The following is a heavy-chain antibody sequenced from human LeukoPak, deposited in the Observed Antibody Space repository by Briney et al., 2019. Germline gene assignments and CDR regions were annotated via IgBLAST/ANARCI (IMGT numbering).Heavy chain of an antibody. D-gene: IGHD3-22*01. CDR1: GGSISSYY. V-gene: IGHV4-4*07. Sequence: PSETLSLTCTVSGGSISSYYGSWIRQPAGKGLEWIGRIYTSGSTNYNPSLKSRVTMSVDTSKNQFSLKLSSVTAADTAVYYCARQKYDSSGYYQPMGYYYGMDVWGQGTTVTVSS. CDR2: IYTSGST. CDR3: ARQKYDSSGYYQPMGYYYGMDV. J-gene: IGHJ6*02.